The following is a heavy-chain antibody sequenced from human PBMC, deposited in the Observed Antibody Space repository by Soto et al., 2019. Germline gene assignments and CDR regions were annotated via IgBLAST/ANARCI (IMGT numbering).Heavy chain of an antibody. CDR1: GYTFDMYG. CDR3: AGDHVDESQKGLVDY. V-gene: IGHV1-18*01. CDR2: ISPKKDNT. Sequence: GSSVKVSCKTSGYTFDMYGISWVRQAPGQGLEWMGWISPKKDNTNFAQNFQGRVTMTTDTSTSTAHMELRSLRPDDTAVYYCAGDHVDESQKGLVDYWG. J-gene: IGHJ4*01.